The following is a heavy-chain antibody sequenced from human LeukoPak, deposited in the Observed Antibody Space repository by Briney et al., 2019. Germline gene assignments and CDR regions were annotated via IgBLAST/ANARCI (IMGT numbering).Heavy chain of an antibody. CDR3: ARAHTSGWYRLDY. V-gene: IGHV4-61*05. CDR1: GGSISSSSYY. Sequence: SETLSLTCTVSGGSISSSSYYWSWIRQPPGKGLEWIGYIYYTGSTNYNPSLKSRVTISVDTSKNQFSLKLSSVTAADTAIYYCARAHTSGWYRLDYWGQGTLVTVSS. J-gene: IGHJ4*02. CDR2: IYYTGST. D-gene: IGHD6-19*01.